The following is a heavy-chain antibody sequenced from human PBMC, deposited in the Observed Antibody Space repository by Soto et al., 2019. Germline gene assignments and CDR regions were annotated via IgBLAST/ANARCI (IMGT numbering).Heavy chain of an antibody. CDR3: ARSYYDFWSGRDYYYYGMDV. D-gene: IGHD3-3*01. J-gene: IGHJ6*02. CDR1: GYSFTSYW. CDR2: IYPGDSDT. V-gene: IGHV5-51*01. Sequence: PGESLKISCKGSGYSFTSYWIGWVRQMPGKGLEWMGIIYPGDSDTRYSPSFQGQVTISADKSISTAYLQWSSLKASDTAMYYCARSYYDFWSGRDYYYYGMDVWGQGTTVTVSS.